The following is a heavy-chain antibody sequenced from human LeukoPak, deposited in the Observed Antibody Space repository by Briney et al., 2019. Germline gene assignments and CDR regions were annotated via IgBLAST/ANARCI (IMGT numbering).Heavy chain of an antibody. CDR2: INHSGST. D-gene: IGHD3-9*01. Sequence: SSETLSLTCTVSGGSISGYYWSWIRQPPGKGLEWIGEINHSGSTNYNPSLKSRVTISVDTSKNQFSLKLSSVTAADTAVYYCASEVLRHFDWLPNGMDVWGQGTTVTVSS. CDR3: ASEVLRHFDWLPNGMDV. J-gene: IGHJ6*02. V-gene: IGHV4-34*01. CDR1: GGSISGYY.